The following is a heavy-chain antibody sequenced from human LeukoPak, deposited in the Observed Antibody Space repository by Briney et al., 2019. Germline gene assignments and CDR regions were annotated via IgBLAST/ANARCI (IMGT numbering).Heavy chain of an antibody. V-gene: IGHV1-69*05. CDR3: ARAGPIAARLRVGAFDI. CDR1: GGTFSSYA. D-gene: IGHD6-6*01. J-gene: IGHJ3*02. Sequence: SVKVSCKASGGTFSSYAISWVRQAPGQGLEWRGGIIPIFGTANYAQKFQGRVTITTDESTSTAYMELSSLRSEDTSVYYCARAGPIAARLRVGAFDIWGQGTMVTVSS. CDR2: IIPIFGTA.